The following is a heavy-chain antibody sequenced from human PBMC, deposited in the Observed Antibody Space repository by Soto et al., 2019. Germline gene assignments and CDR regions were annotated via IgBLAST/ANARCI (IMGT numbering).Heavy chain of an antibody. J-gene: IGHJ4*02. CDR2: ISYDGSNK. CDR1: GLTFSSYG. CDR3: AKNSGRRGLENHIGVVITGTLDY. D-gene: IGHD2-21*01. V-gene: IGHV3-30*18. Sequence: QVQLVESGGGVVQPGRSLRLSCAASGLTFSSYGMHWVRQAPGKGLEWVAAISYDGSNKFYADSVRGRFTISRDNSKNTVYLQMNSLRTEDTAVYYCAKNSGRRGLENHIGVVITGTLDYWGQGTLVYVSS.